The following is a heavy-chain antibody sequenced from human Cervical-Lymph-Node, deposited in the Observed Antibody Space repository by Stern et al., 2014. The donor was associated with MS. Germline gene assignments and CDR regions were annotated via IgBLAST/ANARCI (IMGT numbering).Heavy chain of an antibody. V-gene: IGHV3-30*01. CDR1: GFTFSPYA. Sequence: DQLVESGGGVVQPGTSQRLSCAASGFTFSPYAIHWVRQAPGKGPEWVAVISNDGRNKYYSDSVKGRFTISTDSSKNTVYLEMNSLRAEDTAVYYCARDFTGHYDSSGILDYWGQGTLVTVSS. CDR3: ARDFTGHYDSSGILDY. D-gene: IGHD3-22*01. CDR2: ISNDGRNK. J-gene: IGHJ4*02.